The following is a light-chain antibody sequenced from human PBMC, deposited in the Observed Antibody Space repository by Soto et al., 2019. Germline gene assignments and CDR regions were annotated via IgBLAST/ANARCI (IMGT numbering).Light chain of an antibody. J-gene: IGLJ1*01. V-gene: IGLV2-14*01. CDR2: DVS. CDR1: SSDVGGYSY. Sequence: QSVLTQPASVSGSPGQSITISCTGTSSDVGGYSYVSWYQQHPGKAPQLMIYDVSNRPSGVSNRFSGSKSDNTASLTISGLQAEDEADYYCSSYTSSSTLYVFGTGTKLTVL. CDR3: SSYTSSSTLYV.